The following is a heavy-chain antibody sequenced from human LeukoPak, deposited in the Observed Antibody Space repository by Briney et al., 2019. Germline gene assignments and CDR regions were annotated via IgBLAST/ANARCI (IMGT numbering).Heavy chain of an antibody. CDR3: ARGLWYGDISRAAFDI. Sequence: GGSLRLSCAASGFTFSNYDMHWVRQPTGKGLEWVSGIGTAGDTYYADFVKGRFTISRENAKNSFYLQVNSLRAGDTAVYYCARGLWYGDISRAAFDIWGQGTMVVVSS. J-gene: IGHJ3*02. CDR1: GFTFSNYD. CDR2: IGTAGDT. D-gene: IGHD3-10*01. V-gene: IGHV3-13*01.